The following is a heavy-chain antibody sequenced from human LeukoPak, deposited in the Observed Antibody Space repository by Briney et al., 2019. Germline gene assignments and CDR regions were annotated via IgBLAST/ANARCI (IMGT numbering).Heavy chain of an antibody. J-gene: IGHJ6*03. CDR1: GFTFSSYA. Sequence: PGGSLRLSCAASGFTFSSYATSWVRQAPGKGLEWVSAISGSGGSTYYADSVKGRFTISRDNSKNTLYLQMNSLRAEDTAVYYCAKGVVTAIIYYYYMDVWGKGTTVTVSS. CDR2: ISGSGGST. D-gene: IGHD2-21*02. CDR3: AKGVVTAIIYYYYMDV. V-gene: IGHV3-23*01.